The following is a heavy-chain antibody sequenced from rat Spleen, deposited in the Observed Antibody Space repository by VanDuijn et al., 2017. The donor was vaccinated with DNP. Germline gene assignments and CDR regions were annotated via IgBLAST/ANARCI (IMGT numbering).Heavy chain of an antibody. CDR1: GFTFTDYN. CDR2: IIYDGSRT. CDR3: ATEAPAGY. Sequence: EVQLVESGGGLVQPGRSLKLSCAASGFTFTDYNMAWVRQAPKKGLEWVATIIYDGSRTYYRDSVKGRFTIARANAKSTLYRQMDRLRSADTATYDCATEAPAGYWGQGVMVTVSS. V-gene: IGHV5S10*01. J-gene: IGHJ2*01.